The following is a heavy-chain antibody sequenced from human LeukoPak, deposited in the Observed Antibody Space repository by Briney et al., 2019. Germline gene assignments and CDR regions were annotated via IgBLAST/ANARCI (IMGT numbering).Heavy chain of an antibody. Sequence: ASVKVSCKASGYTFTGYYMHWVRQAPGQGLEWMGWINPNSGGTNYAQKFQGRVTMTRDTSISTAYMELSRLRSDDAAVYYCARDAPYCSGGSCYSEGDYWGQGTLVTVSS. J-gene: IGHJ4*02. CDR3: ARDAPYCSGGSCYSEGDY. V-gene: IGHV1-2*02. CDR1: GYTFTGYY. CDR2: INPNSGGT. D-gene: IGHD2-15*01.